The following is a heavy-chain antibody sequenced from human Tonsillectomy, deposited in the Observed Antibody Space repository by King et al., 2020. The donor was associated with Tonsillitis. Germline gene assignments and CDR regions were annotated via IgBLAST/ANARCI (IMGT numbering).Heavy chain of an antibody. J-gene: IGHJ6*02. CDR2: IWYDGRNK. CDR3: ARDRMGVYGMDV. D-gene: IGHD2-8*01. CDR1: GFTFSSYG. V-gene: IGHV3-33*01. Sequence: VQLVESGGGVVQPGRSLRLSCAASGFTFSSYGMHWGRQAPGKGLEWVAVIWYDGRNKYYADSVKGRFIISRDNSKNTLYLQMNSLRAEDTAVYYCARDRMGVYGMDVWGQGTTVTVSS.